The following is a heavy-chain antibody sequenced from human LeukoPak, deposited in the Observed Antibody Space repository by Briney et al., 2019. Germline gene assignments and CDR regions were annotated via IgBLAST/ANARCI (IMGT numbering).Heavy chain of an antibody. CDR2: IYYSGST. CDR1: GGSISSDY. Sequence: SETLSLTCTVSGGSISSDYWSWIRQPPGKGLEWIGYIYYSGSTYYNPSLKSRVTISVDTSKNQFSLKLSSVTAADTAVYYCARDGGYYYDSSGYYLGFGAFDIWGQGTMVTVSS. J-gene: IGHJ3*02. CDR3: ARDGGYYYDSSGYYLGFGAFDI. D-gene: IGHD3-22*01. V-gene: IGHV4-59*12.